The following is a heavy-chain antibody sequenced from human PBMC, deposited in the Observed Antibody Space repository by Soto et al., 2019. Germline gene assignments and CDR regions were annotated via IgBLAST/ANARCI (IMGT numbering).Heavy chain of an antibody. Sequence: GGSLRLSCAASGFTFSTYSMNWVRQAPGKGLEWVSSISSSSNYIYYADSVEGRFTISRDNAKNSLYLQMNSLRAEDTAVYYCARDYVTLYTSGWYSDYWGQGTLVTVSS. J-gene: IGHJ4*02. D-gene: IGHD6-19*01. CDR3: ARDYVTLYTSGWYSDY. V-gene: IGHV3-21*01. CDR2: ISSSSNYI. CDR1: GFTFSTYS.